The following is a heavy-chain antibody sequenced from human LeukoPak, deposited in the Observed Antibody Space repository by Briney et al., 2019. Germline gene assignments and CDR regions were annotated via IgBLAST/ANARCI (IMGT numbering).Heavy chain of an antibody. D-gene: IGHD2-15*01. CDR1: GFTFSSYW. J-gene: IGHJ6*02. CDR3: ARDHFGVVVAAVYYYYGMDV. V-gene: IGHV3-7*04. Sequence: PGGSLRLSCAASGFTFSSYWMSWVRQAPGKGLEWVANIKQDGSEKYYVDSVKDRFTISRDNAKNSLYLQMNSLRAEDTAVYYCARDHFGVVVAAVYYYYGMDVWGQGTTVTVSS. CDR2: IKQDGSEK.